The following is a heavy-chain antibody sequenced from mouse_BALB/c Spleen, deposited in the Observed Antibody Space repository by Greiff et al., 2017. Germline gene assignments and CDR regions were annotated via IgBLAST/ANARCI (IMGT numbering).Heavy chain of an antibody. CDR3: ARLYYGYDRFYAMDY. CDR2: IWSGGRT. CDR1: GFSLTSYG. V-gene: IGHV2-2*02. Sequence: QVQLKQSGPGLVQPSQSLSITCTVSGFSLTSYGVHWVRQSPGKGLEWLGVIWSGGRTDYNAAFISRLSISKDNSKSQVFFKMNSLQANDTAIYYCARLYYGYDRFYAMDYWGQGTSVTVSS. D-gene: IGHD2-2*01. J-gene: IGHJ4*01.